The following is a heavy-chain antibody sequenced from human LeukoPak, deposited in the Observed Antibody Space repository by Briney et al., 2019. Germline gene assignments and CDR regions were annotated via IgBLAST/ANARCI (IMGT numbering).Heavy chain of an antibody. Sequence: SETLSLTCAVYGGSFSGYYWSWIRQPPGKGLEWIGYIYHSGSTYYNPSLKSRVTISVDRSKNQFSLKLSSVTAADTAVYYCARDSGRYCTNGVCYTAWFDPWGQGTLVTVSS. CDR2: IYHSGST. V-gene: IGHV4-34*01. CDR3: ARDSGRYCTNGVCYTAWFDP. CDR1: GGSFSGYY. J-gene: IGHJ5*02. D-gene: IGHD2-8*01.